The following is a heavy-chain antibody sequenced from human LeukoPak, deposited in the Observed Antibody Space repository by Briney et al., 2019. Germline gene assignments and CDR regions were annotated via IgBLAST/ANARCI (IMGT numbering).Heavy chain of an antibody. CDR3: AVISVPFFSGGCCYYFDY. V-gene: IGHV3-23*01. CDR1: APSPRTKA. D-gene: IGHD2-15*01. CDR2: ISGSGGRT. Sequence: GGSLRLSCVASAPSPRTKAIGWVRQAPGKGLEWVSAISGSGGRTYYADSVKGRFTISRDNSKNTLYLQMNSLRAEDTALYYIAVISVPFFSGGCCYYFDYWGQGTLVTVSS. J-gene: IGHJ4*02.